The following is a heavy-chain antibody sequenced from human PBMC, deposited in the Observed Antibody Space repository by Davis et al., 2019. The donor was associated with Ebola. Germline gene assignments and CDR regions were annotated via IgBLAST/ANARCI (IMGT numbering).Heavy chain of an antibody. CDR1: GGSISSSRYY. CDR3: SRREPRTYSSDWGVDF. CDR2: TYYSGST. Sequence: MPSETLSLTCTVSGGSISSSRYYWGWIRQPPGKGLEWIGTTYYSGSTYYYPSLQSRVTVSVDTSKNQFSLQLSSVTAADTAVYFCSRREPRTYSSDWGVDFWGQGILVTVSS. D-gene: IGHD6-19*01. V-gene: IGHV4-39*01. J-gene: IGHJ4*02.